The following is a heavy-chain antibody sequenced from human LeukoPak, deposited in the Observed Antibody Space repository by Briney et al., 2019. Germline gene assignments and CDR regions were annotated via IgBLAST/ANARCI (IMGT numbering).Heavy chain of an antibody. CDR3: AKALYDSDAFDI. CDR1: GFTFDDYA. V-gene: IGHV3-9*01. D-gene: IGHD2-2*02. Sequence: GRSLRLSCAASGFTFDDYAMHWVRQAPGKGLEWVSGISWNSGSIGYADSVKGRFTISRDNAKNSLYLQMNSLRAEDTALYYCAKALYDSDAFDIWGQGTMVTVSS. CDR2: ISWNSGSI. J-gene: IGHJ3*02.